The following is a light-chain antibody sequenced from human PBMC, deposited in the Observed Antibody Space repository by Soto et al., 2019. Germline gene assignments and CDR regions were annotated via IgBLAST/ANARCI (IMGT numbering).Light chain of an antibody. CDR3: QHYNGYSEA. J-gene: IGKJ1*01. V-gene: IGKV1-5*01. CDR1: QAVPNN. CDR2: EES. Sequence: DIQMTQSPSTLSGSVGDRVTITCRPSQAVPNNMAWYQQKPGKPPKLLIYEESTLHSGVPSRFSGRKSGTQFTLTIDSLRPDDFATYYCQHYNGYSEAFGQGTKVDIK.